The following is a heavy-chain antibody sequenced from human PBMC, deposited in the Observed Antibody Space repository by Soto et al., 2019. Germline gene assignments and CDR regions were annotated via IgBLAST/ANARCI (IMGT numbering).Heavy chain of an antibody. J-gene: IGHJ4*02. CDR3: ARAIGWFGELLGGYYFDY. CDR2: IYHSGST. Sequence: QLQLQESGSGLVKPSQTLSLTCAVSGGSISSGGYSWSWIRQPPGKGLEWIGYIYHSGSTYYNPSRKSRATISVARSKNQFSLKLSSVTAADTAVYYCARAIGWFGELLGGYYFDYWGQGTLVTVSS. D-gene: IGHD3-10*01. V-gene: IGHV4-30-2*01. CDR1: GGSISSGGYS.